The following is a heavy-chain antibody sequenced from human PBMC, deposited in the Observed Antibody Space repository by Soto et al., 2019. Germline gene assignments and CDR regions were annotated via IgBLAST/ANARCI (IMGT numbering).Heavy chain of an antibody. J-gene: IGHJ5*02. CDR1: GFTFSSYA. CDR2: ISYDGSNK. D-gene: IGHD6-6*01. V-gene: IGHV3-30-3*01. CDR3: ARAVGAARRPQSLNWFDP. Sequence: GGSLRLSCAASGFTFSSYAMHWVRQAPGKGLEWVAVISYDGSNKYYADSVKGRFTISRDNSKNTLYLQMNSLRAEDTAVYYCARAVGAARRPQSLNWFDPWGQGTLVTVSS.